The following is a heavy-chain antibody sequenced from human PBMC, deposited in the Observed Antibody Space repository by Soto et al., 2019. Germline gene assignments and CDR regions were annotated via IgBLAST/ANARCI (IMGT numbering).Heavy chain of an antibody. CDR3: ARGPGSSSPYNWFDP. D-gene: IGHD6-13*01. V-gene: IGHV5-51*01. J-gene: IGHJ5*02. CDR2: IYPGDSDT. CDR1: GYSFTSYW. Sequence: GESLKISCKGSGYSFTSYWIGWVRQMPGKGLEWMGIIYPGDSDTRYSPSFQGQVTISADKSISTAYLQWSSLKASDTAMYYCARGPGSSSPYNWFDPWGQGTLVTVSS.